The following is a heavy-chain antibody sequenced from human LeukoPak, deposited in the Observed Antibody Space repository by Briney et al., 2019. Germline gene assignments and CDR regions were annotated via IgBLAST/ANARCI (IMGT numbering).Heavy chain of an antibody. D-gene: IGHD2-2*01. V-gene: IGHV4-30-4*01. CDR2: IYYSGST. J-gene: IGHJ5*02. CDR1: GGSISSGDYY. CDR3: ARSQSSTSESPLGFDP. Sequence: SSQTLSLTCTVSGGSISSGDYYWSWIRQPPGKGLEWIGYIYYSGSTYYNPSLKSRVTISVDTSKNQFSLKQSSVTAADTAVYYCARSQSSTSESPLGFDPWGQGTLVTVSS.